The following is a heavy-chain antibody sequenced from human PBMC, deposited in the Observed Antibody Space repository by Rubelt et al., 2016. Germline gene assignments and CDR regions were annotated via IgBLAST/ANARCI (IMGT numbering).Heavy chain of an antibody. CDR2: MNPNSGNT. Sequence: QVQLVQSGAEVKKPGASVKVSCKASGYTFTGYYMHWVRQAPGQGLEWMGWMNPNSGNTGDAQKFQGRVTMTRNTSLSTAYMELSSLRSEDTAVYYCARDRDTAMVEYWGQGTLVTVSS. J-gene: IGHJ4*02. CDR3: ARDRDTAMVEY. V-gene: IGHV1-8*02. D-gene: IGHD5-18*01. CDR1: GYTFTGYY.